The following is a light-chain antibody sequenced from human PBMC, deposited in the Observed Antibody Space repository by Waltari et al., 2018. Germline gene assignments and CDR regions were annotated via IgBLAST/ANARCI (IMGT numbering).Light chain of an antibody. CDR3: AAWDDSLNAVL. V-gene: IGLV1-44*01. J-gene: IGLJ2*01. Sequence: QSVLTQPPSASGTPGQRVTLSCSGSSSNIGSNTVNWYQQLPGTAPKLLIYTNKQRPSGVPDRFSGSKSGTSASLAISGLQSEDEADYYCAAWDDSLNAVLFGGGTKLTVL. CDR1: SSNIGSNT. CDR2: TNK.